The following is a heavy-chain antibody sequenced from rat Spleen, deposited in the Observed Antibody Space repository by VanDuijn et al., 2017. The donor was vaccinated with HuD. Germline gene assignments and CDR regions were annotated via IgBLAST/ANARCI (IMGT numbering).Heavy chain of an antibody. J-gene: IGHJ2*01. CDR1: GFSLMDYT. CDR2: MKYDGDT. V-gene: IGHV2S30*01. CDR3: TRDRILDF. Sequence: QVQLKESGPGLVQPSQTLSLTCTVSGFSLMDYTVHWVRQPPGKGLEWMGRMKYDGDTYYNSALKSRLSISRDTSKSQVFLKINSLQSEDTAIYYCTRDRILDFWGQGVMVTVSS.